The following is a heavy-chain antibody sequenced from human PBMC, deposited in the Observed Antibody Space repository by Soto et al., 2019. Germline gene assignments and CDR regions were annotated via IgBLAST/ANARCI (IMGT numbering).Heavy chain of an antibody. CDR1: GFTFSSYA. CDR3: VLWPPYYFDY. V-gene: IGHV3-23*01. CDR2: ISGSGGTT. J-gene: IGHJ4*02. Sequence: EVPLLESGGGLVQPGGSLRLSCAASGFTFSSYAMSWVRQAPGKGLEWVSAISGSGGTTYYADSVKGRFTISRDNSKNTLYLQINSLRAEDTAVYYCVLWPPYYFDYWGQGTLVTVSS. D-gene: IGHD3-10*01.